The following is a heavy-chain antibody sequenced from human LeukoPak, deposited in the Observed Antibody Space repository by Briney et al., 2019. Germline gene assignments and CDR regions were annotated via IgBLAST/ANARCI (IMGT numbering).Heavy chain of an antibody. CDR1: GGPIRTSGYP. J-gene: IGHJ3*02. Sequence: PSETLSLTCVVSGGPIRTSGYPWSWIRQPPGKGLECIGYIYHNGSTYYNPSLDSRVTISIDKSRNQFSLKVDSVTAADTAVYYCARGGYGDAFDIWGQGTMVTVSS. CDR2: IYHNGST. D-gene: IGHD6-25*01. CDR3: ARGGYGDAFDI. V-gene: IGHV4-30-2*01.